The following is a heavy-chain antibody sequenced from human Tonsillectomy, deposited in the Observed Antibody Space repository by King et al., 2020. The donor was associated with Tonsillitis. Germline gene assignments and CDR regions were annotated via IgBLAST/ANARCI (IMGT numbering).Heavy chain of an antibody. CDR1: GGSFSGYY. J-gene: IGHJ3*02. V-gene: IGHV4-34*01. D-gene: IGHD1-26*01. CDR3: ARGYKMGAIRPRGHAFDI. CDR2: INHSGST. Sequence: VQLQQWGAGLLKPSETLSLTCAVYGGSFSGYYWSWIRQPPGKGLEWIGEINHSGSTNYNPSLKSRVTISVDTSKNQFSLKLSSVTAADTAVYYCARGYKMGAIRPRGHAFDIWGQGTMVTVSS.